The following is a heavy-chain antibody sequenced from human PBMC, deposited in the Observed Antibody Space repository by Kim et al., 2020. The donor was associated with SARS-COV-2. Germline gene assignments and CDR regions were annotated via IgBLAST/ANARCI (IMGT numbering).Heavy chain of an antibody. V-gene: IGHV4-4*02. CDR3: ARVSVKWLELYWFDP. J-gene: IGHJ5*02. D-gene: IGHD6-19*01. Sequence: SETLSLTCAVSGCSISSTNWWSWVRQPPGKGLEWIGEIYHNGSTNYNPSLKSRITLSVDKSKNQFSLNLSSVTAADTAVYYCARVSVKWLELYWFDPWGQGNLVTVFS. CDR2: IYHNGST. CDR1: GCSISSTNW.